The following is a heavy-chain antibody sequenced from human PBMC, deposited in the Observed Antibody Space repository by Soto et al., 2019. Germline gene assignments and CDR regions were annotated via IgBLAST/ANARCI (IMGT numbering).Heavy chain of an antibody. V-gene: IGHV1-46*01. CDR1: GYPFTSFF. CDR3: VRAPYSFDI. CDR2: INPRGGSA. J-gene: IGHJ4*02. Sequence: ASVKVSCKASGYPFTSFFIHWVRQAPGQGLEWVGVINPRGGSANYAQKLQGRLTLTRDTSSTTVYLDLSSLKSEDTALYFCVRAPYSFDIWGQGTLVTVSS.